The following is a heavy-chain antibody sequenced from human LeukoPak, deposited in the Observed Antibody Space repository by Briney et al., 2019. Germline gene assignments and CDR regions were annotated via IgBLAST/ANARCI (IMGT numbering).Heavy chain of an antibody. CDR2: INPSGGST. CDR1: GYTFTSYY. Sequence: ASVKVSCKASGYTFTSYYMHWVRQAPGQGLEWMGIINPSGGSTNYAQKFQGRATMTRDTSTNTVYMELSSLTSEDTAVYYCARGVGRIVAMVRGVTMPTASFGYWGQGTLVTVSS. V-gene: IGHV1-46*01. D-gene: IGHD3-10*01. J-gene: IGHJ4*02. CDR3: ARGVGRIVAMVRGVTMPTASFGY.